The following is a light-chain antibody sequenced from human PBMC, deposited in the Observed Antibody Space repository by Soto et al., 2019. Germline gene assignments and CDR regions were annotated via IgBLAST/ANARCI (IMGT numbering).Light chain of an antibody. CDR3: QQYGSLSWT. CDR1: QSVINN. Sequence: EIVMTQSPATLSVSPGERVTLSCRASQSVINNLAWYQQKPGQAPRLLIYGASTRATGIPARFSGSGSGTEFTLTISSLESEDFAVYYCQQYGSLSWTFGQGTKVDIK. J-gene: IGKJ1*01. CDR2: GAS. V-gene: IGKV3-15*01.